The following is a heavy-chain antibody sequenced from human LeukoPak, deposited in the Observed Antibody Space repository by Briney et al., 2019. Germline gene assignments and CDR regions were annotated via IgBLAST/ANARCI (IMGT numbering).Heavy chain of an antibody. V-gene: IGHV3-11*01. CDR2: VSSGSSTI. CDR3: AKAPVTSCRGAFCYPFDY. Sequence: GGSLRLSCAASGFTFSDYYMSWIRQAPGKALEWVSYVSSGSSTIYYADSVKGRFTVSRDNGKRSLYLHMNSLRAEDAAVYYCAKAPVTSCRGAFCYPFDYWGQGTLVTVSS. J-gene: IGHJ4*02. D-gene: IGHD2-15*01. CDR1: GFTFSDYY.